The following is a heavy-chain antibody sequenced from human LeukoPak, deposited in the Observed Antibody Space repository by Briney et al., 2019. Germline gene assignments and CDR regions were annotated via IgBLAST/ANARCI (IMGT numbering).Heavy chain of an antibody. Sequence: PGGSLRLSCAASGFLFSDYGVIWVRQAPGKGLEWVASISGSGTDTFYAESVKGRFTISRDNFKNTLYMQMNSLRAEDTAVYYCGRSQNYNDSSGYSSWGQGTLVTVSS. J-gene: IGHJ5*02. CDR2: ISGSGTDT. D-gene: IGHD3-22*01. V-gene: IGHV3-23*01. CDR1: GFLFSDYG. CDR3: GRSQNYNDSSGYSS.